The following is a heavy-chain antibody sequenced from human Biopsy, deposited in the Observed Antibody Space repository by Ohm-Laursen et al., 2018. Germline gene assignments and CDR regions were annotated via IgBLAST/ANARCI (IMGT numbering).Heavy chain of an antibody. CDR2: INHSGRT. CDR1: GESFNGYY. Sequence: SDTLSLTWAVYGESFNGYYWSWIRQTPGKGLEWIGEINHSGRTNYNPSLKSRVTISVDTSKNQFSLKVRSLTAADTAVYYCVRGVDYYDPYHYYALDVWGQGTTVTVSS. V-gene: IGHV4-34*01. CDR3: VRGVDYYDPYHYYALDV. J-gene: IGHJ6*02. D-gene: IGHD3-22*01.